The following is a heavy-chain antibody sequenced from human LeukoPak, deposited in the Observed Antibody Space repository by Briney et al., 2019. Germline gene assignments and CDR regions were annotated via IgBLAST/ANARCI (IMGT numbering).Heavy chain of an antibody. CDR1: GGSISSYY. V-gene: IGHV3-48*01. D-gene: IGHD2-21*02. J-gene: IGHJ4*01. CDR2: ISSSSSTI. Sequence: ETLSLTCTVSGGSISSYYWSWVRQAPGKGLEWVSYISSSSSTIYYADSVKGRFTISRDNAKNSLSLQMNSLRAEDTAVYYCAKVETSLFYEYWGHGTLVTVSS. CDR3: AKVETSLFYEY.